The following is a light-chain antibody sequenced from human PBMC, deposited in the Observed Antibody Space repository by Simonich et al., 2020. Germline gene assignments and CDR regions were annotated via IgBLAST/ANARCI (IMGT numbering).Light chain of an antibody. CDR1: QSVSSN. J-gene: IGKJ2*02. CDR2: GAS. V-gene: IGKV3-15*01. Sequence: EIVMTQSPATLSVSPGGRATLSCRASQSVSSNLAWYQQNPGQAPRLLIYGASTRATGSPARFSGSGSGTEFTLTISSMQSEDFAVYYCQQYNNWPRTFGQGTKLEIK. CDR3: QQYNNWPRT.